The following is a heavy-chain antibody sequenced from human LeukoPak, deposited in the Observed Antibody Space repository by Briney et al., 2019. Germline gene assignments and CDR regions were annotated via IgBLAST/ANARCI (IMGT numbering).Heavy chain of an antibody. CDR1: GGTFSSYA. D-gene: IGHD2-15*01. CDR3: ARAGVEVAATGVFDP. J-gene: IGHJ5*02. CDR2: IIPIFGTA. V-gene: IGHV1-69*06. Sequence: ASVKVSCKASGGTFSSYAISWVRQAPGQGLEWMGGIIPIFGTANYAQKFQGRVTITADKSTSTAYMELSSLRSEDTAVYYCARAGVEVAATGVFDPWGQGTLVTVSS.